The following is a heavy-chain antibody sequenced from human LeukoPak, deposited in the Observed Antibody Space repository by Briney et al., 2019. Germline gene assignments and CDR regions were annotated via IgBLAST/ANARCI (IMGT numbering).Heavy chain of an antibody. J-gene: IGHJ4*02. Sequence: ASVKVSCKASGYTFTSYDINWVRQATGQGLEWMGWMNPNSGNTGYAQKFQGRVTMTRNTSISTAYMEPSSLRSEDTAVYYCAKTSGQGYYFDYWGQGTLVTVSS. CDR1: GYTFTSYD. CDR2: MNPNSGNT. V-gene: IGHV1-8*01. CDR3: AKTSGQGYYFDY. D-gene: IGHD2-15*01.